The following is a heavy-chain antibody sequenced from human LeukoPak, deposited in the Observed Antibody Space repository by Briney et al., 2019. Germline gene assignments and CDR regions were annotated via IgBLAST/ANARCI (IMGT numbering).Heavy chain of an antibody. CDR3: ARDFRIAAAGYWYFDL. CDR2: IYYSGST. Sequence: SETLSLTCAVSGGSISSYYWSWIRQPPGTGLEWIGYIYYSGSTNYNPSLKSRVTISVDTSKNQFSLKLSSVTAADTAVYYCARDFRIAAAGYWYFDLWGRGTLVTVSS. V-gene: IGHV4-59*01. D-gene: IGHD6-13*01. J-gene: IGHJ2*01. CDR1: GGSISSYY.